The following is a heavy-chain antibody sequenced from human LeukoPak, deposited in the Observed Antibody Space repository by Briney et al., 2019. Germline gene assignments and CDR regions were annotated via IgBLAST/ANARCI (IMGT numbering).Heavy chain of an antibody. CDR2: ISAYNGNT. V-gene: IGHV1-18*01. CDR3: ARDPPRCSGGSCYSGEYFQH. D-gene: IGHD2-15*01. Sequence: GASVKVSCKASGYTFTSYGISWVRQAPGQGLEWMGWISAYNGNTNYAQKLQGRVTMTTDTSTSIAYMELRSLRSDDTAVYYCARDPPRCSGGSCYSGEYFQHWGQGTLVTVSS. CDR1: GYTFTSYG. J-gene: IGHJ1*01.